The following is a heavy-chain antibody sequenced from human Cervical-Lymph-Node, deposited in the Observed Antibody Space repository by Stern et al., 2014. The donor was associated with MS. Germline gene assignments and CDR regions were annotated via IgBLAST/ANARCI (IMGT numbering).Heavy chain of an antibody. CDR3: ARGVAVAGSANWFDP. V-gene: IGHV3-66*02. D-gene: IGHD6-19*01. CDR1: GFTVSSNY. CDR2: IYSGGST. J-gene: IGHJ5*02. Sequence: EVQLVESGGGLVQPGGYLRLSGAASGFTVSSNYMNWGRQDPGKGLEWGSVIYSGGSTYYADSVKGRFTISRDNSKNTLYLQMNSLRAEDTAVYYCARGVAVAGSANWFDPWGQGTLVTVSS.